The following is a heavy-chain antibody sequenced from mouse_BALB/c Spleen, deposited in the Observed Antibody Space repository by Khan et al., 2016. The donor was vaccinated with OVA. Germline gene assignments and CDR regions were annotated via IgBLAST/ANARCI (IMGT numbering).Heavy chain of an antibody. Sequence: EVQLVESGPELMKPGASVKISCKASGYSFTSYYIHWVIQSHGKSLEWIGYIDPFSGDTTYNQKFKGRATLTVDKSSSKAYIHLSNLTSEDSAVYYCTRHGYVAWFTYWSQGTLVTVSA. J-gene: IGHJ3*01. CDR2: IDPFSGDT. D-gene: IGHD2-2*01. CDR1: GYSFTSYY. CDR3: TRHGYVAWFTY. V-gene: IGHV1S135*01.